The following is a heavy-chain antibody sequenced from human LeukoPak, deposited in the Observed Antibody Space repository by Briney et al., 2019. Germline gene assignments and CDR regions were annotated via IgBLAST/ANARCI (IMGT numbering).Heavy chain of an antibody. CDR2: ISAYNGNT. CDR3: ARDREVLLWFGETQDY. V-gene: IGHV1-18*01. CDR1: AYTFTIYG. J-gene: IGHJ4*02. Sequence: ASVTVSFTASAYTFTIYGISLVRQAHGQGHERMGWISAYNGNTNYAQKLQGRVTMTTDTSTSTAYMELRSLRPDDTAVYYCARDREVLLWFGETQDYWGQGTLVTVSS. D-gene: IGHD3-10*01.